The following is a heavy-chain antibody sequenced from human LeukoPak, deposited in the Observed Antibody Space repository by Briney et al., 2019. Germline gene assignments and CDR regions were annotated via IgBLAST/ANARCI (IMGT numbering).Heavy chain of an antibody. J-gene: IGHJ4*02. V-gene: IGHV3-21*01. Sequence: GGSLRLSCAASGFTFSSYSMNWVRQAPGKGLEWVSSISSSSSYIYYADSVKGRFTISRDNAKNSLYLQMNSLRAEDTAVHYCARGLDTAMAALSDYWGQGTLVTVSS. CDR2: ISSSSSYI. CDR3: ARGLDTAMAALSDY. CDR1: GFTFSSYS. D-gene: IGHD5-18*01.